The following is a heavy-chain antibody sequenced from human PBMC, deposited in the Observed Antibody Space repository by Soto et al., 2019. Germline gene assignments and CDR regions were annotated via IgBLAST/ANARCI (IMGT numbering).Heavy chain of an antibody. CDR1: GGSISDGFFY. J-gene: IGHJ4*02. CDR3: ARAKVDTVHFDS. D-gene: IGHD5-18*01. V-gene: IGHV4-30-4*01. CDR2: IYNSGST. Sequence: SETLSLTCTVSGGSISDGFFYWSWIRQPPGKDLEWIGYIYNSGSTYYNPSLKSRLTISVDTSKSQFSLELSSVTAADTAVYFCARAKVDTVHFDSWGQGTLVTVSS.